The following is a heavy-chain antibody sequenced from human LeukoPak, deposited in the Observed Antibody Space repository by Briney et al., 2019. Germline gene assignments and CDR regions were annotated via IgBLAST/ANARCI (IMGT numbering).Heavy chain of an antibody. CDR2: IYPGDSDT. J-gene: IGHJ4*02. CDR3: ATPYPREYCSSTTCYFNY. D-gene: IGHD2-2*01. V-gene: IGHV5-51*01. CDR1: GYSFTNYW. Sequence: GESLKISCKGSGYSFTNYWIAWVRQMPGKGLEWMGVIYPGDSDTRYSPSFQGQVTISADKSISTAYLQWSSLKASDTAMYYCATPYPREYCSSTTCYFNYWGQGTLVTVSS.